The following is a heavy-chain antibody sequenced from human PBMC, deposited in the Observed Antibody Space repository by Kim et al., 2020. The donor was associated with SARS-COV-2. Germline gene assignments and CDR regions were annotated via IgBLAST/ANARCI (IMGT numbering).Heavy chain of an antibody. CDR3: AKDLESSYDSSGYSGG. CDR2: ISYDGSNK. V-gene: IGHV3-30*18. J-gene: IGHJ4*02. D-gene: IGHD3-22*01. CDR1: GFTFSSYG. Sequence: GGSLRLSCAASGFTFSSYGMHWVRQAPGKGLEWVAVISYDGSNKYYADSVKGRFTISRDNSKNTLYLQMNSLRAEDTAVYYCAKDLESSYDSSGYSGGWGQGTLVTVSS.